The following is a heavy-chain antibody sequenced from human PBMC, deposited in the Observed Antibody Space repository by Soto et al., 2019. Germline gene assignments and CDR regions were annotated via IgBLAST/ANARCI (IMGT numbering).Heavy chain of an antibody. V-gene: IGHV3-23*01. D-gene: IGHD3-10*01. J-gene: IGHJ5*02. Sequence: DVHLLESGGGLVQPGGSLRLNCAASGFTFSDYAMSWVRQAPGKGLEWVSSIGGGGADTYYAASVKGRFTISRDNSNNTLYLQMNSLRAEDTAVYYCAKDAGPYNGAWDWFDPWGQGTLVTVSS. CDR3: AKDAGPYNGAWDWFDP. CDR1: GFTFSDYA. CDR2: IGGGGADT.